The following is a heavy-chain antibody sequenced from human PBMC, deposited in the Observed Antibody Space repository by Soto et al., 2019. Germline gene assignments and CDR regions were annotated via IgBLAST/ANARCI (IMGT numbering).Heavy chain of an antibody. D-gene: IGHD3-3*01. CDR2: IYYSGST. CDR1: GGSISSGGYY. CDR3: GGGWSTVMFFGP. Sequence: PSETLSLTCTVSGGSISSGGYYWSWIRQHPGKGLEWIGYIYYSGSTYYNPSLKSRVTISVDTSKNQFSLKLSSVTAADTAVYFCGGGWSTVMFFGPWGQGNLV. J-gene: IGHJ5*02. V-gene: IGHV4-31*03.